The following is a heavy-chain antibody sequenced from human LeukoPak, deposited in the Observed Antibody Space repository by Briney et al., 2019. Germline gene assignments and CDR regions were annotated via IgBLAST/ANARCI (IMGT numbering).Heavy chain of an antibody. Sequence: PSETLSLTCTVSGGSFTSYYWSWIRQPAGKGLEWIGHIDTSGTTNYNPSLKSRVTMSTDTSKNQFSLKLSSVTAADTAIYYCARDAKYYYGSRTFFFFEYWGQGTLLTVSS. V-gene: IGHV4-4*07. D-gene: IGHD3-10*01. J-gene: IGHJ4*02. CDR1: GGSFTSYY. CDR3: ARDAKYYYGSRTFFFFEY. CDR2: IDTSGTT.